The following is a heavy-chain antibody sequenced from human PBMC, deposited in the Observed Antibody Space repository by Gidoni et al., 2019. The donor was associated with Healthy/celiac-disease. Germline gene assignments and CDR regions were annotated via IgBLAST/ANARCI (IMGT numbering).Heavy chain of an antibody. Sequence: GRFTISRDNSKNTLYLQMNSLRAEDTAVYYCAKVLGRLFDYDYVWGYYVYWGQGTLVTVSS. CDR3: AKVLGRLFDYDYVWGYYVY. D-gene: IGHD3-16*01. J-gene: IGHJ4*02. V-gene: IGHV3-23*01.